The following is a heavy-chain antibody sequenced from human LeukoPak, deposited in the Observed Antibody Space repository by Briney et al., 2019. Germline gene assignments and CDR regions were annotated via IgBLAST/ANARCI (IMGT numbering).Heavy chain of an antibody. CDR1: GFTFSSYA. V-gene: IGHV3-30-3*01. Sequence: PGGSLRLSCAASGFTFSSYAMHWVRQAPGKGLEWVAVISYDGSNKYYADSVKGRFTISRDKSKNTLYLQMNSLRAEDTAVYYCARDYYDSSGYYYYWGQGTLVTVSS. J-gene: IGHJ4*02. CDR2: ISYDGSNK. D-gene: IGHD3-22*01. CDR3: ARDYYDSSGYYYY.